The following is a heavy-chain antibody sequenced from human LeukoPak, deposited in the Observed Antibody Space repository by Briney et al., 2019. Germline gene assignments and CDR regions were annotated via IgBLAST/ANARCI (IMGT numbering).Heavy chain of an antibody. CDR1: GGSFSGYY. CDR3: ARGRGFSGYGRLQPPDY. V-gene: IGHV4-34*01. J-gene: IGHJ4*02. CDR2: INHSGST. Sequence: PSETLSLTCAVYGGSFSGYYWSWIRQPPGKGLEWIGEINHSGSTNYNPSLKSRVTISVDTSKNQFSLKLSSVTAADTAVYYCARGRGFSGYGRLQPPDYWGQGTLVTVSS. D-gene: IGHD5-12*01.